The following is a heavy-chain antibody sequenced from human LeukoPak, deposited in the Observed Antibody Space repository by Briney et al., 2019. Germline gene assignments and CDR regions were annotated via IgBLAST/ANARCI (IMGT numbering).Heavy chain of an antibody. CDR2: IRYDGSNK. J-gene: IGHJ6*03. CDR3: ASGGSGSGNMDV. CDR1: GFTFSSYG. D-gene: IGHD3-10*01. Sequence: HPGGSLRLSCAASGFTFSSYGMHWVRQAPGKGLEWVAFIRYDGSNKYYADSVKGRFTISRDNSKNTLYLHVNSLRPEDTAVYYCASGGSGSGNMDVWGKGTAVTISS. V-gene: IGHV3-30*02.